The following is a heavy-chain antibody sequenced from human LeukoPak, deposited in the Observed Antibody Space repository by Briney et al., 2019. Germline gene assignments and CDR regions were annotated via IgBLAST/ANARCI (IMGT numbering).Heavy chain of an antibody. V-gene: IGHV1-2*02. CDR1: GYTFTGYY. CDR2: INPNSGGT. D-gene: IGHD2-2*01. CDR3: AREIPYPDCSSTGCYGPWDY. J-gene: IGHJ4*02. Sequence: GASVKVSCKASGYTFTGYYMHWVRQAPGQGLEWMGWINPNSGGTNYAQKLQGRVTMTTDTSTSTAYMELRSLRSDDTAVYYCAREIPYPDCSSTGCYGPWDYWGQGTLVTVSS.